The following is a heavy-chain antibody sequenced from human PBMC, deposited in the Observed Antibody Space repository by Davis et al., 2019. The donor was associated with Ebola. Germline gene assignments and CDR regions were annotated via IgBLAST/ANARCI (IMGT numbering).Heavy chain of an antibody. CDR2: IKQDGSEK. D-gene: IGHD5-18*01. Sequence: GESLKISCAASGFTFSSYWMSWVRQAPGKGLEWVANIKQDGSEKYYVDSVKGRFTISRDNAKNSLYLQMNSLRAEDTAVYYCATSGYSYGYIYYYYGMDVWGQGTTVTVSS. V-gene: IGHV3-7*01. CDR1: GFTFSSYW. J-gene: IGHJ6*02. CDR3: ATSGYSYGYIYYYYGMDV.